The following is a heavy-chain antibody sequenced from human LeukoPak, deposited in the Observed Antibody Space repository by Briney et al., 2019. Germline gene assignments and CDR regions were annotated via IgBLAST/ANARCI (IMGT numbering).Heavy chain of an antibody. CDR2: INSDGSST. CDR3: AREERLLWFGELYGVWFDP. V-gene: IGHV3-74*01. Sequence: GGSLRLSCAASGFTFSSYWMHWVRQAPGKGLVWVSRINSDGSSTSYADSVKGRFTISRDNAKNTLYLQMNSLRAEDTAVYYCAREERLLWFGELYGVWFDPWGQGTLVTVSS. D-gene: IGHD3-10*01. J-gene: IGHJ5*02. CDR1: GFTFSSYW.